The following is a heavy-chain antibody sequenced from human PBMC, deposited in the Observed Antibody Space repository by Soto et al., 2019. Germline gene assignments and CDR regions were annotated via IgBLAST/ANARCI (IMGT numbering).Heavy chain of an antibody. CDR1: GYTFTSYD. Sequence: QVQLVQSGAEMKKPGASVKVSCKASGYTFTSYDINWVRQAAGQGPAGMGSVTPRNGDTAFAQKYQGRVTVTSNTSMSTVYMELSNLRSDDTAVYYCARGGSYWARRHYFDSWGQGTLVTVSS. CDR3: ARGGSYWARRHYFDS. CDR2: VTPRNGDT. J-gene: IGHJ4*02. V-gene: IGHV1-8*02. D-gene: IGHD2-8*02.